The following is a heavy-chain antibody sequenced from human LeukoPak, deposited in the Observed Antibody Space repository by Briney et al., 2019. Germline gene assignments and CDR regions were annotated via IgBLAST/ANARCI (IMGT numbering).Heavy chain of an antibody. V-gene: IGHV3-30*02. J-gene: IGHJ4*02. CDR1: GFTFSSYG. CDR3: VQWLEYYFDY. Sequence: GGSLRLSCAASGFTFSSYGMHWARQAPGKGLEWVAFIRYDGSNKYYADSVKGRLTISRDNSKNTLYLQMNSLRAEDTAVYYCVQWLEYYFDYWGQGTLVTVSS. D-gene: IGHD6-19*01. CDR2: IRYDGSNK.